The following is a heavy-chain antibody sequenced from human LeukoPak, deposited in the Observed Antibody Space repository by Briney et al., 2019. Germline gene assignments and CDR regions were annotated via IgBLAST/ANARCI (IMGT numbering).Heavy chain of an antibody. CDR1: GFTFSSYA. D-gene: IGHD5-18*01. J-gene: IGHJ4*02. CDR3: AKTGNVDTAMAYFDY. CDR2: ISGRDSST. Sequence: GGSLRLSCAASGFTFSSYAMSWVRQAPGKGLEWVSGISGRDSSTYYADSVKGRFTISRENSKNTLYLQMNSLRAEDTAVYYCAKTGNVDTAMAYFDYWGQGTLVTVSS. V-gene: IGHV3-23*01.